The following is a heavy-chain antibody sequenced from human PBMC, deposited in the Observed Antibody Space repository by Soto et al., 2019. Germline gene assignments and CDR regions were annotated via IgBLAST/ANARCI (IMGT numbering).Heavy chain of an antibody. CDR1: GDSITSSNYY. D-gene: IGHD6-13*01. V-gene: IGHV4-39*01. CDR2: IYYDGNT. J-gene: IGHJ4*02. Sequence: PSETLSLTCIVSGDSITSSNYYWGWIRQPPGKGLECIGNIYYDGNTYYNPSLKSRVTISLDTSKNQFSLRLNSVTAADTAVYYCARPDSSSWAAPFGSWGQGTLVTVSS. CDR3: ARPDSSSWAAPFGS.